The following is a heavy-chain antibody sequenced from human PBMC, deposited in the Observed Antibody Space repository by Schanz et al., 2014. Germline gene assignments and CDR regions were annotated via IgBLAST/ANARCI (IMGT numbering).Heavy chain of an antibody. CDR2: ISPYNGNT. J-gene: IGHJ4*02. CDR1: GYTFTSYG. CDR3: ARDYYDSSGYYYCDY. V-gene: IGHV1-18*01. D-gene: IGHD3-22*01. Sequence: QVQLVQSGAEVKKPGASVKVSCKASGYTFTSYGISWVRQAPGQGLEWMGWISPYNGNTNYAQKLQGRVTMTADKSTSTAYMELSSLRSEDTAMYYCARDYYDSSGYYYCDYWGQGTLXTVSS.